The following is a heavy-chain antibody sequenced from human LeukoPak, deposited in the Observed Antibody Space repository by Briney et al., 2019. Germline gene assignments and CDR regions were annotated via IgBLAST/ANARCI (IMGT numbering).Heavy chain of an antibody. CDR3: AKDGYDSSGYYTTPFDY. CDR2: ISGSGGST. D-gene: IGHD3-22*01. V-gene: IGHV3-23*01. J-gene: IGHJ4*02. CDR1: GFTFRSYA. Sequence: TGGSLRLSCAASGFTFRSYAMGWVRQAPGKGLEWGSAISGSGGSTYYADSVKGRFTISRDNSKNTLYLHMNSLRAEDTAVYYCAKDGYDSSGYYTTPFDYWGQGTLVTVSS.